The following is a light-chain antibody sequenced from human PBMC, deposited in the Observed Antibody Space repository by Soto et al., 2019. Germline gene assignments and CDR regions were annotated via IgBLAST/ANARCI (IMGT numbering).Light chain of an antibody. J-gene: IGKJ1*01. Sequence: EIVLTQSPGTLSLSPGERATLSCRASQSVSNNYLAWYQQKPGQAPRLLIYGASTRANGTPDRFSGSGSGTDFTLTISRLEPEDFAVYYCQQFGSSPRTFGQGTTVEIK. V-gene: IGKV3-20*01. CDR2: GAS. CDR1: QSVSNNY. CDR3: QQFGSSPRT.